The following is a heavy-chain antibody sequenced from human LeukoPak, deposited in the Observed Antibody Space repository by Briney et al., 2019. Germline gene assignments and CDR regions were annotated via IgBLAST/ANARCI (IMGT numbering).Heavy chain of an antibody. V-gene: IGHV3-30*03. CDR1: GFTFSIYT. CDR2: TSYDESNK. D-gene: IGHD1-1*01. CDR3: ARDGVHDPPFDY. J-gene: IGHJ4*02. Sequence: GGSLRLSCAASGFTFSIYTMVWVRQPPGKGLEWVAVTSYDESNKHYVDSVKGRFTISRDNAKNSLYLQMNSLRAEDTAVYYCARDGVHDPPFDYWGQGTLVTVSS.